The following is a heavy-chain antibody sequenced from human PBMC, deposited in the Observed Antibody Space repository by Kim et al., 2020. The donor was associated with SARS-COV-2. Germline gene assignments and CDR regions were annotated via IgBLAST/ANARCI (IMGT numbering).Heavy chain of an antibody. V-gene: IGHV4-39*02. D-gene: IGHD2-2*01. J-gene: IGHJ4*02. CDR2: IYYSGST. Sequence: SETLSLTCTVSGDSISSSSYYWGWIRQPPGKGLEWIGSIYYSGSTYYNPSLKSRVTISVDTSKNQFSLTLSSVTAADTAVYYCARERDSIVVVPAAPPPFDWGQGTLVTVSS. CDR3: ARERDSIVVVPAAPPPFD. CDR1: GDSISSSSYY.